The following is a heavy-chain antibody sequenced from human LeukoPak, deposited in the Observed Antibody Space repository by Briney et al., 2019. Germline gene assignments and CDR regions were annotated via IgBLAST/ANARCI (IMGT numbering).Heavy chain of an antibody. CDR2: ISSSSSYI. J-gene: IGHJ4*02. CDR1: GFIFGDYA. CDR3: ARDGRGVVVPAAMVY. D-gene: IGHD2-2*01. V-gene: IGHV3-21*01. Sequence: KSGGSLRLSCTGSGFIFGDYAMNWVRQAPGKGLEWVSSISSSSSYIYYADSVKGRFTISRDNAKNSLYLQMNSLRAEDTAVYYCARDGRGVVVPAAMVYWGQGTLVTVSS.